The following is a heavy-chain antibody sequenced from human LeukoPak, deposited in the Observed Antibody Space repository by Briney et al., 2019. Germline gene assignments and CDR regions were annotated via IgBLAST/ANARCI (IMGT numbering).Heavy chain of an antibody. J-gene: IGHJ6*03. CDR2: INPNSGGT. CDR3: ARDRYAAPPQVKYYYYYYMDV. V-gene: IGHV1-2*06. Sequence: GASVKVSCKASGYTFTGYYMHWVRQAPGQGLEWMGRINPNSGGTNYAQKFQGRVTMTRDTSISTAYMELSRLRSDDTAVYYCARDRYAAPPQVKYYYYYYMDVWGKGTTVTVSS. D-gene: IGHD2-15*01. CDR1: GYTFTGYY.